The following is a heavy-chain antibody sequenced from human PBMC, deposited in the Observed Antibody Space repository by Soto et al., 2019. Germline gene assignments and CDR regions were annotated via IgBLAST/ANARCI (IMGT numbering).Heavy chain of an antibody. CDR2: IYYSGST. CDR1: GGSISSYY. Sequence: PSETLSLTCTVSGGSISSYYWSWIRQPPGKGLEWIGYIYYSGSTNYNPSLKSRVTISVDTSKNQFSLKLSSVTAADTAVYYCARDCSGGSCYSNDAFDIWGQGTMVTVSS. D-gene: IGHD2-15*01. CDR3: ARDCSGGSCYSNDAFDI. V-gene: IGHV4-59*01. J-gene: IGHJ3*02.